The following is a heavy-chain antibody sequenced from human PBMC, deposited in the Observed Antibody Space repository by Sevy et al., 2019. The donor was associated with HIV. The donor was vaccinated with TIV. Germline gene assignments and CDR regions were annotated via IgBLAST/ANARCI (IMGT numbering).Heavy chain of an antibody. D-gene: IGHD1-26*01. V-gene: IGHV1-24*01. CDR1: GYTLTELS. J-gene: IGHJ5*02. CDR2: FDPEDGET. CDR3: ATAFYSGSLSFGWFDP. Sequence: ASVKVSCKVSGYTLTELSMHWVRQAPGKGLEWMGGFDPEDGETIYAQKFQGRVTMTEDTSTDTAYMGLSSLRSEDTAVYYCATAFYSGSLSFGWFDPWGQGTLVTVSS.